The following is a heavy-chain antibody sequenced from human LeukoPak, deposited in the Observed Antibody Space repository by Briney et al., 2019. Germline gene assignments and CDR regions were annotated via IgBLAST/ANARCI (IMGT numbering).Heavy chain of an antibody. CDR2: INHSGST. V-gene: IGHV4-34*01. CDR3: ARVGTAEYIVVVTAIPYFDY. J-gene: IGHJ4*02. Sequence: SETLSLTCAVYGGSFSSYYWSWIRQPPGKGLEWIGEINHSGSTNYNPSLKSRVTISVDTSKNQFSLKLSSVTAADTAVYYCARVGTAEYIVVVTAIPYFDYWGQGTLVTVSS. CDR1: GGSFSSYY. D-gene: IGHD2-21*02.